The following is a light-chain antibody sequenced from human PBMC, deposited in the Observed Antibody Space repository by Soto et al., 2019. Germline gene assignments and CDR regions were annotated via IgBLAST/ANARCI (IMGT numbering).Light chain of an antibody. CDR1: QSIGRF. Sequence: DIQMTQSPSSLSASVGDRVTISCRASQSIGRFLNWHQXKQGKAHKVXIYTASTLQSGVPSRFSGSGSGSDVNITIRSLQPEDFATYDCQQSYTTPLTFGGGTKVDIK. J-gene: IGKJ4*01. CDR3: QQSYTTPLT. V-gene: IGKV1-39*01. CDR2: TAS.